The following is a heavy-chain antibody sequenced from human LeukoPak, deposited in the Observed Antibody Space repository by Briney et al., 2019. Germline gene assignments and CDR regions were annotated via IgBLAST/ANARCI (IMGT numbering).Heavy chain of an antibody. CDR1: GFTFSGYS. D-gene: IGHD4-17*01. CDR3: ARSGTLYGDPLWAYDL. Sequence: GGSLRLSCAASGFTFSGYSMNWVRQAPGKGLEWVSSISSSSNYIHYADSVKGRFTISRDNAKNSLYLQMNSLRAEDTAVYYCARSGTLYGDPLWAYDLWGRGTLVTVSS. CDR2: ISSSSNYI. V-gene: IGHV3-21*06. J-gene: IGHJ2*01.